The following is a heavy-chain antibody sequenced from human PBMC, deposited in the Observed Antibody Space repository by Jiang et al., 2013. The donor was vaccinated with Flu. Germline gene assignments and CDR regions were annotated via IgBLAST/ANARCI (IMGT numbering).Heavy chain of an antibody. J-gene: IGHJ6*02. CDR3: ARGTAIMTTGYPYGMDV. V-gene: IGHV7-4-1*02. D-gene: IGHD3-9*01. CDR1: GYTFTSYA. Sequence: SGAEVKKPGASVKVSCKASGYTFTSYAMNWVRQAPGQGLEWMGWINTNTGNPTYAQGFTGRFVFSLDTSVSTAYLQISSLKAEDTAVYYCARGTAIMTTGYPYGMDVWGQGTTVTVSS. CDR2: INTNTGNP.